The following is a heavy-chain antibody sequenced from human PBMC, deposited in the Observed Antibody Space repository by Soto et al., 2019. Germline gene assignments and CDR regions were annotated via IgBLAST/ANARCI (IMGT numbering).Heavy chain of an antibody. J-gene: IGHJ3*02. CDR1: GFTFGAYT. D-gene: IGHD1-26*01. Sequence: QVQLVESGGGVVQPGRSLRLSCAASGFTFGAYTMHWVRQPPGKGLEWVAAISYDGNSEEYADPVKGRFTASRDNFQSIVYLQMNGLKSEDTAVYYCARDGYSGGSDGFDMWGQGTMVTVSS. CDR2: ISYDGNSE. CDR3: ARDGYSGGSDGFDM. V-gene: IGHV3-30-3*01.